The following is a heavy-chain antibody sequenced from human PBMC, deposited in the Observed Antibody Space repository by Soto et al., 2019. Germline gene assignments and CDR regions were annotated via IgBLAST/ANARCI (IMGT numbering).Heavy chain of an antibody. CDR1: GGSFSGYY. D-gene: IGHD6-13*01. J-gene: IGHJ5*02. Sequence: QVQLQQWGAGLLKPSETLSLTCAVYGGSFSGYYWSWIRQPPGKGLEWIGEINHSGSTNYNPSLKSRVTIPVDTSKNQSSLKLSSVTAADTAVYYCARGREYSSSWSNWFDPWGQGTLVTVSS. CDR2: INHSGST. V-gene: IGHV4-34*01. CDR3: ARGREYSSSWSNWFDP.